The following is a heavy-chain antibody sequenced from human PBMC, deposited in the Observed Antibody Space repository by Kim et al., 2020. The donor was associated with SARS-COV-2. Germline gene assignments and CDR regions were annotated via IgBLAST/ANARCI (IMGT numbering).Heavy chain of an antibody. CDR3: AKCGSGWYGWVDY. Sequence: YADAVKCRFTISRDKSKTMLYLQMNSRRAEDTAVYYCAKCGSGWYGWVDYWGQGTLVTVSS. D-gene: IGHD6-19*01. J-gene: IGHJ4*02. V-gene: IGHV3-23*01.